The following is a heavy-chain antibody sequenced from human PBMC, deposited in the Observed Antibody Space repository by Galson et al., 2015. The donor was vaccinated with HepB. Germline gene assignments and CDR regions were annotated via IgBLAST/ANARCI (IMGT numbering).Heavy chain of an antibody. CDR3: SVSLAAAGFDY. CDR1: GYTFTSYA. Sequence: SVKVSCKASGYTFTSYAMHWVRQAPGQRLEWMGWINAGNGDTKYSQKFQGRVTITRDTSASTAYMELSSLRSEDTAVYYCSVSLAAAGFDYWGQGTLVTVSS. V-gene: IGHV1-3*01. J-gene: IGHJ4*02. CDR2: INAGNGDT. D-gene: IGHD6-13*01.